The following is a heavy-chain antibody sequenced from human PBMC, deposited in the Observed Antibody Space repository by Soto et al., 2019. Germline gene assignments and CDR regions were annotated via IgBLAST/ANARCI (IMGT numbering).Heavy chain of an antibody. J-gene: IGHJ6*02. D-gene: IGHD3-16*01. CDR2: ISSSSSYI. Sequence: GSLRLSCASSVFTFSSYSMNWVRQAPGKGLEWVSSISSSSSYIYYADSVKGRFTISRDNAKNSLYLQMNSLRAEDTAVYYCARDPLVVLGEYCYYYGMDVWGQGTTVTVSS. CDR1: VFTFSSYS. CDR3: ARDPLVVLGEYCYYYGMDV. V-gene: IGHV3-21*01.